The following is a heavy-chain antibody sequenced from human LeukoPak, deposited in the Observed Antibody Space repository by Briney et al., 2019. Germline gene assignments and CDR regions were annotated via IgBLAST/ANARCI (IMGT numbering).Heavy chain of an antibody. CDR1: GFTVSSNN. CDR3: ASQIRRSLASGRGVIDY. CDR2: IYSGGST. J-gene: IGHJ4*02. D-gene: IGHD3-10*01. V-gene: IGHV3-53*01. Sequence: AGGSLRLSCAASGFTVSSNNMSWVRQAPGKGLEWVSVIYSGGSTYYADSVKGRFTISRDNSKNTLYLQMNSLRAEDTAVYYCASQIRRSLASGRGVIDYWGQGTLVTVSS.